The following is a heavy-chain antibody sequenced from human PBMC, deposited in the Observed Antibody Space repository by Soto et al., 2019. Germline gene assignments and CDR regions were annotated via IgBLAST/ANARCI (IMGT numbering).Heavy chain of an antibody. CDR2: ISGSGGST. V-gene: IGHV3-23*01. CDR3: AKDLYIAVAGTRAEYYFDY. D-gene: IGHD6-19*01. J-gene: IGHJ4*02. Sequence: EVQLLESGGGLVQPGGSLRLSCAASGFTFSSYAMSWVRQAPGKGLEWVSAISGSGGSTYYADSVKGRFTISRDNSKTTLYLQMNSLRAEDTAVYYCAKDLYIAVAGTRAEYYFDYWSQGTLVTVSS. CDR1: GFTFSSYA.